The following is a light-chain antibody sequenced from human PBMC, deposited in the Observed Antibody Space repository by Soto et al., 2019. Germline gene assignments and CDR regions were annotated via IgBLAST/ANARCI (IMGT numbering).Light chain of an antibody. V-gene: IGLV2-14*01. CDR2: DVS. CDR1: SSDVGGYNY. J-gene: IGLJ1*01. Sequence: QSVLTQPASVSGSPGQSITISCTGTSSDVGGYNYVSWYQQHPGKAPKLMIYDVSNRPSGVSNRFSGSKSGNTASLTISGLQAEDEADYYCRSYPSSSTLNVFGTGTKVTVL. CDR3: RSYPSSSTLNV.